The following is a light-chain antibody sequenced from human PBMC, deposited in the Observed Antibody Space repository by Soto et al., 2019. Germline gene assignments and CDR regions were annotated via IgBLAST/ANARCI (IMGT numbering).Light chain of an antibody. J-gene: IGKJ2*01. CDR1: QSLLHSNGYNY. CDR2: LGS. V-gene: IGKV2-28*01. CDR3: MQALQTPYT. Sequence: DIVMTQSPLSLPVTPGEPASISCRSSQSLLHSNGYNYLDWYLQKPGQSPQLLIYLGSNRASGVPDRFSGSGSGTDFKLKSSRVEAEDVGVYYCMQALQTPYTFGQGTKLEIK.